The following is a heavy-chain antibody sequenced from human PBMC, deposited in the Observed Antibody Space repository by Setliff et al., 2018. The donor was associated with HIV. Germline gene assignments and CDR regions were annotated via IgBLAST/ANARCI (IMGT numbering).Heavy chain of an antibody. V-gene: IGHV1-69*05. CDR3: ARDDGGYNYAEAFDV. Sequence: GASVKVSCKASGGTLNTFALSWVRQTPGQGLEWMGGVIPIFGAANYAQKFQARVTITTDESTNTAYMELTSLRSDDSAVYYCARDDGGYNYAEAFDVWGQGTMVTVSS. J-gene: IGHJ3*01. CDR2: VIPIFGAA. CDR1: GGTLNTFA. D-gene: IGHD3-16*01.